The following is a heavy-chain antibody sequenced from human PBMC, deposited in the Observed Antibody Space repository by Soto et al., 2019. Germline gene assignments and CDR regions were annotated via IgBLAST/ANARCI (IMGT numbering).Heavy chain of an antibody. V-gene: IGHV4-61*01. Sequence: SSETLSLTCTVSGGSVSSVISYWSWIRQPPGKGLEWIAYIYYSGSTNYNPSLKSRVTISVDTSKNQFSLKLSSVTAADAAVYYCARATADGSGYYYFDYWGQGTLVTVSS. CDR2: IYYSGST. CDR3: ARATADGSGYYYFDY. D-gene: IGHD3-22*01. CDR1: GGSVSSVISY. J-gene: IGHJ4*02.